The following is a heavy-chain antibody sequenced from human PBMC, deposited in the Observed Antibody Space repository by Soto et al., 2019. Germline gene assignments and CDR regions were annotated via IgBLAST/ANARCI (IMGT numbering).Heavy chain of an antibody. CDR1: GYTFTSYY. CDR2: INPSGGST. V-gene: IGHV1-46*01. Sequence: GASVKVSCKASGYTFTSYYMHWVRQAPGQGLEWMGIINPSGGSTSYAQKFQGRVTMTRDTSTSTVYMELSSLRSEDTAVYYCARPLIGIVVVPAAPGIGYWGQGTLVTVSS. D-gene: IGHD2-2*01. CDR3: ARPLIGIVVVPAAPGIGY. J-gene: IGHJ4*02.